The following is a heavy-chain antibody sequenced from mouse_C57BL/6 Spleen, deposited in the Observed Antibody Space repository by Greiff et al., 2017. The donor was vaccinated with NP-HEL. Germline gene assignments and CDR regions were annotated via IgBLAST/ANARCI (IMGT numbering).Heavy chain of an antibody. D-gene: IGHD1-1*01. CDR1: GYPFTDYE. Sequence: QVQLQQSGAELVRPGASVTLSCKASGYPFTDYEMHWVKQTPVHGLEWIGAIDPETGGTAYNQKFKGKAILTADKSSSTAYMELRSLTSEDSAVYYCTRPRSYAMDYWGQGTSVTVSS. J-gene: IGHJ4*01. CDR3: TRPRSYAMDY. V-gene: IGHV1-15*01. CDR2: IDPETGGT.